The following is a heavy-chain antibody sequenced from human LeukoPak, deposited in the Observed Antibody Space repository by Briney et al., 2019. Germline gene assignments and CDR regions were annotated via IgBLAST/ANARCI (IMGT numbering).Heavy chain of an antibody. CDR2: IIPIFGTA. J-gene: IGHJ4*02. CDR3: ARDRLHCSSTSCYHFDY. Sequence: GASVKVSCKASGGTFSSYAISWVRQAPGQGLEWMGGIIPIFGTANYAQKFQGRVTITTDESTSTAYMELSSLRSEDTAVYYCARDRLHCSSTSCYHFDYWGQGTLVTVSS. D-gene: IGHD2-2*01. CDR1: GGTFSSYA. V-gene: IGHV1-69*05.